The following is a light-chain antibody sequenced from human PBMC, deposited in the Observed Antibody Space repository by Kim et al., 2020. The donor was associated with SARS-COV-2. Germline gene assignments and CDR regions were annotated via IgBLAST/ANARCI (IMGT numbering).Light chain of an antibody. CDR2: GAS. J-gene: IGKJ1*01. V-gene: IGKV3-15*01. CDR3: HQYDAWPRT. Sequence: IVMTQSPATLSVSPGERATLSCRASQCVSKNLAWFQHKPGQAPRLLAYGASTRASGIPARFSGSGSGTEFTLTISSLQSEDVAVYYCHQYDAWPRTFGQGTKVDIK. CDR1: QCVSKN.